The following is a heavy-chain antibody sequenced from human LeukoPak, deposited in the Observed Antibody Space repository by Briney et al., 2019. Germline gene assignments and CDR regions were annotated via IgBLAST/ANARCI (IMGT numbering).Heavy chain of an antibody. D-gene: IGHD1-26*01. CDR3: ARDQGPVGATPSAIDY. CDR1: GFTFSNYG. Sequence: GGSLRLSCAASGFTFSNYGMHWVRQAPGKGLEWVAFISYDGSNKYYADSVKGRFTISRDNSKKMLYLQVNSLRAEDTAVYYCARDQGPVGATPSAIDYWGQGTLVTVSS. J-gene: IGHJ4*02. CDR2: ISYDGSNK. V-gene: IGHV3-30*03.